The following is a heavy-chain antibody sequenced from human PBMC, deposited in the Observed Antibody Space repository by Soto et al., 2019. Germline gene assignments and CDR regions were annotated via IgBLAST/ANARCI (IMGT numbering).Heavy chain of an antibody. CDR2: IKQDGSEK. J-gene: IGHJ6*02. V-gene: IGHV3-7*05. Sequence: VQLVESGGGLVQPGGSLRLSCAASGFTFSSYWMSWVRQAPGKGLEWVANIKQDGSEKYYVDSVKGRFTISRDNAKNSLYLQMNSLRAEDTAVYYCARDVLRFLEWLALGMDVWGQGTTVTVSS. CDR3: ARDVLRFLEWLALGMDV. D-gene: IGHD3-3*01. CDR1: GFTFSSYW.